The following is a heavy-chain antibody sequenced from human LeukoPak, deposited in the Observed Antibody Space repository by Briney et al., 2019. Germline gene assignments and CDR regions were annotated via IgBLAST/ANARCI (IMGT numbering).Heavy chain of an antibody. CDR1: GFTFTSHS. CDR2: ISSSGSYI. J-gene: IGHJ4*02. V-gene: IGHV3-21*01. D-gene: IGHD1-26*01. Sequence: LGGSLRLSCAASGFTFTSHSKNWVRQAPGKGLEWVSSISSSGSYIHYADSLKGRFIISRDNAKNSLYLQMNSLRAEDTAVYYCARLQWETPDYWGQGTLVTVSS. CDR3: ARLQWETPDY.